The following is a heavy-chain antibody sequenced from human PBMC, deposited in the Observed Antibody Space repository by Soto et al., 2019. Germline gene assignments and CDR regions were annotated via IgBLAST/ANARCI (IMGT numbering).Heavy chain of an antibody. J-gene: IGHJ3*02. Sequence: GGSLRLSCAASGFTFSSYSMNWVRQAPGKGLEWVSSISSSSSYIYYADSVKGRFTISRDNAKNSLYLQMNSLRAEDTAVYYCARDHSFYYGSGSYYQRRTNDAFDIWGQGTMVTVSS. CDR3: ARDHSFYYGSGSYYQRRTNDAFDI. V-gene: IGHV3-21*01. CDR2: ISSSSSYI. D-gene: IGHD3-10*01. CDR1: GFTFSSYS.